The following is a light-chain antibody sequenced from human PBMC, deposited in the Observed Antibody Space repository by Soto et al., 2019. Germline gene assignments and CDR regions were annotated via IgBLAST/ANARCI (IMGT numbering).Light chain of an antibody. J-gene: IGLJ3*02. Sequence: QSALTQPASVSGSPGQSITISCTGTSSDVGSYNLVSWYQQHPGKAPKLMIYDGSKRPSVVSNCFSGSKSGKTASLTISGLQAEDEADYYCFSYAGSYTFVVFGGGTKVTVL. V-gene: IGLV2-23*03. CDR1: SSDVGSYNL. CDR3: FSYAGSYTFVV. CDR2: DGS.